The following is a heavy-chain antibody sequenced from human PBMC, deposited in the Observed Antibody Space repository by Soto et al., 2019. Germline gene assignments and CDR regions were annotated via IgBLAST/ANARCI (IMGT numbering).Heavy chain of an antibody. CDR1: GGSITDYY. J-gene: IGHJ6*02. CDR2: GYHSGST. D-gene: IGHD6-13*01. Sequence: SETLSLTCTVSGGSITDYYWSWIRQPPGKALEWIGYGYHSGSTYYNPSLKSRVTISVDTSKNQFSLKLSSVTAADTAVYYWARQVGIAAAGSLYYGMDVWGQGTTVTVSS. V-gene: IGHV4-59*08. CDR3: ARQVGIAAAGSLYYGMDV.